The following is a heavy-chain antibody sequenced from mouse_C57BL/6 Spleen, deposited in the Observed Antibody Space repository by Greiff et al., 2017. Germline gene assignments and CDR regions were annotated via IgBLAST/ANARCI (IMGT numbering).Heavy chain of an antibody. V-gene: IGHV1-69*01. CDR1: GYTFTSYW. CDR2: IDPSDSYT. J-gene: IGHJ1*03. CDR3: ARRDGWYFDV. Sequence: SCKASGYTFTSYWMHWVKQRPGQGLEWIGEIDPSDSYTNYNQKFKGKSTLTVDKSSSTAYMQLSSLTSEDSAVYYCARRDGWYFDVWGTGTTVTVSS. D-gene: IGHD3-3*01.